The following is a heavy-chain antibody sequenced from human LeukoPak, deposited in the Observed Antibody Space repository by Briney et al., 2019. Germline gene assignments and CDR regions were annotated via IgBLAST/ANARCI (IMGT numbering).Heavy chain of an antibody. CDR3: ARVYHPIAAAGRIDAFDI. CDR2: ISSSSSYI. J-gene: IGHJ3*02. CDR1: GFTFSSYS. V-gene: IGHV3-21*01. Sequence: PGGSLRLSCAASGFTFSSYSMNWVRQAPGKGLEWVSSISSSSSYIYYADSVKGRFTISRDNAKNSLYLQMNSLRAEDTAVYYCARVYHPIAAAGRIDAFDIWGQGTMVTVSS. D-gene: IGHD6-13*01.